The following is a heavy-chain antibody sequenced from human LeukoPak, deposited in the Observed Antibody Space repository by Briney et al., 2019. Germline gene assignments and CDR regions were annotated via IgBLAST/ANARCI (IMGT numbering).Heavy chain of an antibody. D-gene: IGHD3-10*01. J-gene: IGHJ4*02. CDR1: GYTFTGYY. V-gene: IGHV1-2*04. CDR3: ARGGYFGSGSYPTYYFDY. Sequence: GASVKVSCKASGYTFTGYYMHWLRQAPEQGLEWMGWMNPNSGGTNYAQNYQGWVTMTRDTSISTAYMELSRLRSDDTAVYYCARGGYFGSGSYPTYYFDYWGQGTLVTVSS. CDR2: MNPNSGGT.